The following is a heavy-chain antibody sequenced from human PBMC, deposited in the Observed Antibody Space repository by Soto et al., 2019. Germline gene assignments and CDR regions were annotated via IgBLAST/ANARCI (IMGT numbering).Heavy chain of an antibody. CDR3: ARHSSSWNEVPPYYYYGMDV. Sequence: SQTLSLTGAISGDSVSSNSAAWNWIRQSPSRGLEWLGRTYYRSKWYNDYAVSVKSRITINPDTSKNQFSLQLNSVTPEDTAVYYCARHSSSWNEVPPYYYYGMDVWGQGTTVTVSS. J-gene: IGHJ6*02. D-gene: IGHD6-13*01. V-gene: IGHV6-1*01. CDR1: GDSVSSNSAA. CDR2: TYYRSKWYN.